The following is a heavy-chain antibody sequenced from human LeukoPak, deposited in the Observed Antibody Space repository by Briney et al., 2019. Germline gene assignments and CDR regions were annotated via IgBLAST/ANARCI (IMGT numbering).Heavy chain of an antibody. Sequence: ASVKVSCKASGYTFTSYYMHWVRQAPGQGLEWMGTINPSGGSTSYAQKFQGRVTMTRDTSTSTVYMELSSLRSEDTAVYYCARSKWGRFPCGGDCYSDYWGQGTLVTVSS. J-gene: IGHJ4*02. CDR1: GYTFTSYY. D-gene: IGHD2-21*02. V-gene: IGHV1-46*01. CDR2: INPSGGST. CDR3: ARSKWGRFPCGGDCYSDY.